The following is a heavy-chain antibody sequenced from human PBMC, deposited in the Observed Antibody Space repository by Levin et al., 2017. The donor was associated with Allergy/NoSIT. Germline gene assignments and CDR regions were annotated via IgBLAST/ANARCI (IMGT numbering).Heavy chain of an antibody. J-gene: IGHJ4*02. V-gene: IGHV4-59*01. CDR3: ARRPSRWELWIDY. Sequence: PSETLSLTCTVSGGSISSYYWSWIRQPPGKGLEWIGNIYYSGSTNYNPSLKSRVTISVDTSKNQFSLKLNSVTAADTAVYYCARRPSRWELWIDYWGQGTLVTVSS. CDR1: GGSISSYY. D-gene: IGHD1-26*01. CDR2: IYYSGST.